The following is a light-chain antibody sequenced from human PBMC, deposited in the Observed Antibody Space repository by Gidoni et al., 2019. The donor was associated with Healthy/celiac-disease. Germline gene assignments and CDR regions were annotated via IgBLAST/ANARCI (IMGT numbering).Light chain of an antibody. V-gene: IGLV1-44*01. CDR3: AAWDDSLNGLV. J-gene: IGLJ2*01. Sequence: QSVLTPPPSASGTPGQRVTISCSGSSSNIVSNTVNWYQQLPGTAPKLLIYSNNQRPSGVPDRFSGSNSGPSASLAISGLQSEDEADYYCAAWDDSLNGLVFGGWTKLTVL. CDR1: SSNIVSNT. CDR2: SNN.